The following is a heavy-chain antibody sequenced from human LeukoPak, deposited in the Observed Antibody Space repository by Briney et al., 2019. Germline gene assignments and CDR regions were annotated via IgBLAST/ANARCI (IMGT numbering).Heavy chain of an antibody. CDR3: ARDEDGDYTPDY. J-gene: IGHJ4*02. CDR2: ISRSSRYI. D-gene: IGHD4-17*01. CDR1: GFIFSNYN. Sequence: GGSLRLSCAASGFIFSNYNMNWVRQAPGKGLEWVSSISRSSRYIYNADSVKGRFTISRDNARNSLYLQMNSLRADDTAVYYCARDEDGDYTPDYWGQGTLVTVSS. V-gene: IGHV3-21*01.